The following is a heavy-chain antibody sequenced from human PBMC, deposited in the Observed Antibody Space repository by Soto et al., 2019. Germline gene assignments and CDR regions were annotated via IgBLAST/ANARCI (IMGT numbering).Heavy chain of an antibody. J-gene: IGHJ4*02. V-gene: IGHV3-23*01. CDR2: ISATGGSK. CDR1: GFTFSIYS. CDR3: AKSTGDTWTTHYFDY. D-gene: IGHD4-4*01. Sequence: PGGSLRLSCAASGFTFSIYSMSWVRQAPGKGLEWVSGISATGGSKHYADSVRGRFAISRDSFKTTLFLYMNSLRAEDTAVYYCAKSTGDTWTTHYFDYWGKGILVTVSS.